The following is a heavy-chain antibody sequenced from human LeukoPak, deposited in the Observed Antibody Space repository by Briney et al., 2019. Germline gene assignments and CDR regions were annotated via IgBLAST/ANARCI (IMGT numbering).Heavy chain of an antibody. J-gene: IGHJ6*02. D-gene: IGHD3-10*01. Sequence: SEILSLTCTVSGGSISSYYWSWIRQPPGKGLEWIGYIYYSGSTNYNPSLKSRVTISVDTSKNQFSLKLSSVTAADTAVYYCARQPGYYGSGSYYYYYYGMDVWGQGTTVTVSS. CDR3: ARQPGYYGSGSYYYYYYGMDV. CDR2: IYYSGST. CDR1: GGSISSYY. V-gene: IGHV4-59*08.